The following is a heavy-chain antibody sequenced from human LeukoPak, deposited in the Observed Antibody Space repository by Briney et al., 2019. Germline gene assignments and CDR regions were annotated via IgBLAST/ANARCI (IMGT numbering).Heavy chain of an antibody. CDR1: GYTFTSYD. J-gene: IGHJ4*02. V-gene: IGHV1-8*01. CDR2: MNPTSGHT. CDR3: ARSPVGVRKKHDF. Sequence: ASVKVSCKASGYTFTSYDINWVRQATGQRLEWMGWMNPTSGHTGYAQNFQGRVTMTRDTSIRTAYMELNSLTSEDTAVYYCARSPVGVRKKHDFWGQGTLVIVSS. D-gene: IGHD3-10*01.